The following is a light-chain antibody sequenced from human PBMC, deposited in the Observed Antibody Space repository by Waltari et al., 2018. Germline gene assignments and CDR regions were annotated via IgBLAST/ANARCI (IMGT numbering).Light chain of an antibody. J-gene: IGKJ2*01. CDR1: ESMTNG. Sequence: CGGRESMTNGLDWDQHTPGKGTKLLIYRACTVERGVPSRFSGSGSGKEFTLTISSLQPDDFATYYCQQYNSESYTFGQGTKLEIK. CDR3: QQYNSESYT. CDR2: RAC. V-gene: IGKV1-5*03.